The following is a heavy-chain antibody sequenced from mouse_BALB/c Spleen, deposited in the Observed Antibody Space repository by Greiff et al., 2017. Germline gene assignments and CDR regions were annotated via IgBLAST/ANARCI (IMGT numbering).Heavy chain of an antibody. Sequence: EVQLQQSGPDLVKPSQSLSLTCTVTGYSITSGYSWHWIRQFPGNKLEWMGYIHYSGSTNYNPSLKSRISITRDTSKNQFFLQLNSVTTEDTATYYCVIYGNYVRPAWFAYWGQGTLVTVSA. D-gene: IGHD2-1*01. V-gene: IGHV3-1*02. CDR3: VIYGNYVRPAWFAY. J-gene: IGHJ3*01. CDR2: IHYSGST. CDR1: GYSITSGYS.